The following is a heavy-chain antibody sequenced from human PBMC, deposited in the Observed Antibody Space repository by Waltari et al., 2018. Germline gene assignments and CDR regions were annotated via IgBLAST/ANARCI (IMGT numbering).Heavy chain of an antibody. CDR1: GGSISSRSYY. V-gene: IGHV4-39*07. J-gene: IGHJ1*01. CDR3: ANSKMVIAQRAEYFQH. D-gene: IGHD2-21*01. CDR2: IYYSGST. Sequence: QLQLQESGPGLVKPSETLSLTCTVSGGSISSRSYYWGWIRQPPGKGLEWIGSIYYSGSTYYNPSLKSRVTISVDTSKNQFSLKLSSVTAADTAVYYCANSKMVIAQRAEYFQHWGQGTLVTVSS.